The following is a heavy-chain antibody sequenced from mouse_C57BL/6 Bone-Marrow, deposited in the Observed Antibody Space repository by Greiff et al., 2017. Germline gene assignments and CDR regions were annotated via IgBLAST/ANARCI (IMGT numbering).Heavy chain of an antibody. J-gene: IGHJ4*01. D-gene: IGHD2-3*01. Sequence: EVKVVESGEGLVKPGGSLKLSCAASGFTFSSYAMSWVRQTPEKRLEWVAYISSGGDYIYYADTVKGRFTISRDNARNTLYLQMSSLKSEDTAMYYCTRVLYDGYPYYYAMDYWGQGTSVTVSS. CDR3: TRVLYDGYPYYYAMDY. V-gene: IGHV5-9-1*02. CDR2: ISSGGDYI. CDR1: GFTFSSYA.